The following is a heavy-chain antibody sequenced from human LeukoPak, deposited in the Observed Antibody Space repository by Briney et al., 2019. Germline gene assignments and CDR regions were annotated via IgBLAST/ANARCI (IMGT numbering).Heavy chain of an antibody. Sequence: GGSLRLSCAASGFTFSSYNMNWVPQASGKGLEWVSYISSSSSTIYYADFVKGRFTISRDNAKNSLYLQMNSLRAEDTAVYYCASQQWLVPPFDYWGQGTLVTVSS. CDR3: ASQQWLVPPFDY. V-gene: IGHV3-48*01. CDR2: ISSSSSTI. J-gene: IGHJ4*02. D-gene: IGHD6-19*01. CDR1: GFTFSSYN.